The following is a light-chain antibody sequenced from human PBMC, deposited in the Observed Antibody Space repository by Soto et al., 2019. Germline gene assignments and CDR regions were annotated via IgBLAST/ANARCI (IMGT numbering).Light chain of an antibody. J-gene: IGKJ1*01. Sequence: EIVLTQSPGTLSLSPGERATLSCRASQSLSSSYLAWYQQKPGQAPRLLIYGVSTRATGIPDRFSGSGSGTDFTLTISRLEPEDFAVYYCQHYDRSPLTFGQGTKVDIK. V-gene: IGKV3-20*01. CDR2: GVS. CDR1: QSLSSSY. CDR3: QHYDRSPLT.